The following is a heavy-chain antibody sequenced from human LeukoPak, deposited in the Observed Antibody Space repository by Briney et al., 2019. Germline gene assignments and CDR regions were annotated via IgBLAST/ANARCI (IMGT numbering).Heavy chain of an antibody. Sequence: PGGSLRLSCVGSGFSFTDAWMSWVRQIPGKGLDGVGRIESKPDGETTDYATPVKDRFIISRDDSTNTLYLQMNSLKSEDTAVYYCSTYGSGRKFDYWGQGTLVTVSS. CDR1: GFSFTDAW. CDR2: IESKPDGETT. V-gene: IGHV3-15*04. CDR3: STYGSGRKFDY. D-gene: IGHD3-10*01. J-gene: IGHJ4*02.